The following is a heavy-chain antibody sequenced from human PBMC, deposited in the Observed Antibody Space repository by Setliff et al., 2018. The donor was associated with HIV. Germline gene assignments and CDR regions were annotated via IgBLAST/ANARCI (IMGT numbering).Heavy chain of an antibody. D-gene: IGHD1-26*01. V-gene: IGHV4-34*01. Sequence: PSETLSLTCAVYGESFSGFYWNWVRQPPGKGLEWIGEINPSGSTNYNPSLKSRATISVDKAKNQFSLKLTSVTAADTAVYFCARRFGASYLFSGYMDVWGKGTTVTVSS. CDR3: ARRFGASYLFSGYMDV. CDR1: GESFSGFY. CDR2: INPSGST. J-gene: IGHJ6*03.